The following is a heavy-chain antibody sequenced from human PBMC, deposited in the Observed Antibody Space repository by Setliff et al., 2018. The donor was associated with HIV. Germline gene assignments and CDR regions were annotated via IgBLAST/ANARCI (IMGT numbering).Heavy chain of an antibody. J-gene: IGHJ4*02. D-gene: IGHD2-8*02. CDR2: INPNSGGT. CDR1: GYTFTGYY. V-gene: IGHV1-2*06. CDR3: AREADYSDTGGQYRY. Sequence: ASVKVSCKASGYTFTGYYMHWVRQAPGQGLEWMGRINPNSGGTNYAQKFQGRVTTTRDTSISTAYMELSRLTSDDTALYYCAREADYSDTGGQYRYWGQGTLVTVPQ.